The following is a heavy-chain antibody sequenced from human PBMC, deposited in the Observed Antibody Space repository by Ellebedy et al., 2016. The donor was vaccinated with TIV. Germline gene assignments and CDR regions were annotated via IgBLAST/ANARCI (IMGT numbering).Heavy chain of an antibody. Sequence: GESLKISCQASGYAFFTYWIGWVRQKPGKGLEWMGIIYPEDSDTRYSPSFQGQVTISADKFIYTAYLQWNSLKPSDTATYYCARQNPSPGFDVWGQGTTVTVSS. J-gene: IGHJ6*02. CDR3: ARQNPSPGFDV. CDR2: IYPEDSDT. V-gene: IGHV5-51*01. CDR1: GYAFFTYW.